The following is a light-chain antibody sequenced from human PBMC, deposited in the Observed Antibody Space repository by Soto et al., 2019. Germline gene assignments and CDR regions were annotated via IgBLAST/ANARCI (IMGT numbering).Light chain of an antibody. V-gene: IGKV3-15*01. CDR2: YAS. CDR1: QSVRNN. J-gene: IGKJ5*01. CDR3: QQYNYWPPIT. Sequence: EIMMTQSPATLSVSPGESATLSCRASQSVRNNLAWYQHKPGQARILLIYYASTRATGIPARFSGSGSGTEFTLTISSLQSEDFALYYYQQYNYWPPITFCQGTRLEIK.